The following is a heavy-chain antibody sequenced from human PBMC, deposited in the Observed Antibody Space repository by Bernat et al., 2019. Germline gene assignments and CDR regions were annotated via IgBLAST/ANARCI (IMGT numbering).Heavy chain of an antibody. CDR1: GFTFSNAW. CDR3: TSRIAAQYYGMDV. Sequence: VQLVESGGGVVQPGGSLRLSCAASGFTFSNAWMNWVRQAPGKGLEWVGRIKSKTDGGTTDYAAPVKGRFTISRDDSKNTLYLQMNSLKTEDTAVYYCTSRIAAQYYGMDVWGQGTTVTVSS. J-gene: IGHJ6*02. V-gene: IGHV3-15*07. CDR2: IKSKTDGGTT. D-gene: IGHD6-13*01.